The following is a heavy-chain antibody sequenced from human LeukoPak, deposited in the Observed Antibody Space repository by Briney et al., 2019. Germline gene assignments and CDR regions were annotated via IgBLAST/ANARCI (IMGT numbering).Heavy chain of an antibody. D-gene: IGHD2-2*01. CDR2: IRYDGSNK. Sequence: GGSLRLSCAASGFTFSSYGMHWVRQAPGKGLEWVAFIRYDGSNKYYADSVKGRFTISRDNSKNTLYLQMNSLRAEDTAVYYCAKDKSCSSTSCQGIRFDPWGQGTLVTVSS. CDR1: GFTFSSYG. J-gene: IGHJ5*02. CDR3: AKDKSCSSTSCQGIRFDP. V-gene: IGHV3-30*02.